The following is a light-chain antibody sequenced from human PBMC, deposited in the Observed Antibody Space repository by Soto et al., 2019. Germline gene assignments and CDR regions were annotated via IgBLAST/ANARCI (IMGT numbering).Light chain of an antibody. CDR1: QSISVW. J-gene: IGKJ1*01. CDR2: KAS. Sequence: DIQMTQSPSTLSASVGDRVTITCRASQSISVWLAWYQQKAGKAPNLLIYKASRLESGVPSRFSGSGSETEFTLTISGLQPEDVATYYCQKYNIAPSWTFGQGTKVDIK. V-gene: IGKV1-5*03. CDR3: QKYNIAPSWT.